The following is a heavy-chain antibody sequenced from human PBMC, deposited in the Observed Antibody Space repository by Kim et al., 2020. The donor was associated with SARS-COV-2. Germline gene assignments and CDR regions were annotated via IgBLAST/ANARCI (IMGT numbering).Heavy chain of an antibody. D-gene: IGHD3-9*01. CDR2: INPNSGAT. Sequence: ASVKVSCKASGYTFTGHYIYWVRQAPGQGLEWVGWINPNSGATNYAQKFQGRVTLTRDTSISTAYMELSRLRSDDTAVYYCAGNDILTGYYRYYYGMDVWGQGTTVIVSS. J-gene: IGHJ6*02. CDR1: GYTFTGHY. V-gene: IGHV1-2*02. CDR3: AGNDILTGYYRYYYGMDV.